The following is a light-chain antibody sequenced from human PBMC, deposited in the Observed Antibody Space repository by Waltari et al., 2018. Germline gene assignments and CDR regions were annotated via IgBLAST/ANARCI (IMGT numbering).Light chain of an antibody. CDR3: QSYDITLRVV. J-gene: IGLJ3*02. CDR1: GSNIGAGYD. Sequence: QSVLTQPPSVSGAPGQRVTIACTGSGSNIGAGYDVPWYQPVPRAAPKLHIYGSSSRPLGVPDRFFGSTSGTSASLAIIGLQAEDEADYYCQSYDITLRVVFGGGTKLTVL. V-gene: IGLV1-40*01. CDR2: GSS.